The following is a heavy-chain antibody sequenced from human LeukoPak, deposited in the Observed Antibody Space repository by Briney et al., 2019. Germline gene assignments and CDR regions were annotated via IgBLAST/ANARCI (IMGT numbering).Heavy chain of an antibody. CDR3: ARSPWELLDFDY. CDR2: IYYSGST. D-gene: IGHD1-26*01. V-gene: IGHV4-39*07. Sequence: KPSETLSLTCTVSGGSISSSSYYWGWIRQPPGKGLEWIGSIYYSGSTYYNPSLKSRVTISVDTSKNQFSLKLSSVTAADTAVYYCARSPWELLDFDYWGQGTLVTVSS. J-gene: IGHJ4*02. CDR1: GGSISSSSYY.